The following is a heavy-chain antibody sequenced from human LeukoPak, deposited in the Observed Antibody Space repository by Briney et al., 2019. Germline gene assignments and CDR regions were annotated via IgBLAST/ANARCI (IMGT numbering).Heavy chain of an antibody. CDR3: VKPYYYSSGSLN. CDR2: ISSSSSYI. J-gene: IGHJ1*01. D-gene: IGHD3-10*01. CDR1: GFSFSSYS. V-gene: IGHV3-21*01. Sequence: GGSLRLSCAASGFSFSSYSMNWVRQAPGKGLEWVSSISSSSSYIYYADSVKGRFTISRDNAKNSLYLQMNGLRAEDAVMYYCVKPYYYSSGSLNWGQGTLVTVSS.